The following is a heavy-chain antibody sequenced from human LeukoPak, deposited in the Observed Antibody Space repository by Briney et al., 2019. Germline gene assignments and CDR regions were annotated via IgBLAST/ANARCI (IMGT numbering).Heavy chain of an antibody. CDR2: IYPGDSDA. D-gene: IGHD3-22*01. Sequence: GESLKISCTGSEYTFTSYWIGWVRQMPGKGLEWMGIIYPGDSDARYSPSFQGQVTISADKSISTAYLQWSSLKASDTAMYYCARAPEYYDSSAIFDYWGQGTLVTVSS. CDR1: EYTFTSYW. V-gene: IGHV5-51*01. J-gene: IGHJ4*02. CDR3: ARAPEYYDSSAIFDY.